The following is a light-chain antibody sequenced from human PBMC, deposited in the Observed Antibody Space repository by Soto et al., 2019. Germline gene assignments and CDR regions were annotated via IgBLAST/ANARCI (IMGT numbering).Light chain of an antibody. J-gene: IGLJ1*01. V-gene: IGLV1-44*01. CDR1: SSDIGRNT. Sequence: QSVLNQPPSASGTPGQRITISCSGSSSDIGRNTVNWYQQLPGTAPKLLIYSHNQRPSGVPDRFSGSKSGTTASLAISGLQSEDEADYYCASWDDNVNPFYVFGTGTNVTVL. CDR2: SHN. CDR3: ASWDDNVNPFYV.